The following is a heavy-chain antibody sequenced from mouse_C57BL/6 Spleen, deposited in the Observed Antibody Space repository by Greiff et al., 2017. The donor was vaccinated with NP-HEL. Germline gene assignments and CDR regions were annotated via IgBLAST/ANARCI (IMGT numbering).Heavy chain of an antibody. CDR2: IYPGSGST. V-gene: IGHV1-55*01. D-gene: IGHD2-4*01. CDR3: ARSNYDYPYYFDY. Sequence: VKLQQPGAELVKPGASVKMSCKASGYTFTSYWITWVKQRPGQGLEWIGDIYPGSGSTNYNEKFKSKATLTVDTSSSTAYMQLSSLTSEDAAVYYCARSNYDYPYYFDYWGQGTTLTVSS. CDR1: GYTFTSYW. J-gene: IGHJ2*01.